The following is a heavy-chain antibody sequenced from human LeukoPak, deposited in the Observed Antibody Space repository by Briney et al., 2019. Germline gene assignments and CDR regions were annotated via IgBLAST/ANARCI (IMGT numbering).Heavy chain of an antibody. CDR1: GFTFSNYG. J-gene: IGHJ4*02. CDR2: IGYDGSNK. Sequence: PGRSLRLSCAASGFTFSNYGMHWVRQAPGKGLEWVAVIGYDGSNKYYADSVKGRFTISRDNSKNTLYLQMNSLRAEDTAVYYCAKRRDYFDYWGQGTLVTVSS. CDR3: AKRRDYFDY. V-gene: IGHV3-33*08.